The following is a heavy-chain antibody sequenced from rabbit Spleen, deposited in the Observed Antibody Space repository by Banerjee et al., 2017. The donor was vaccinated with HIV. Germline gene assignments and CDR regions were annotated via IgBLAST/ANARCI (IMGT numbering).Heavy chain of an antibody. Sequence: QSLEESGGGLVKPEGSLTLFCEASGFTISSGYWMCWVRRAPGKGLELIACINSGSGSTYYASWAKGRFTISRTSSTTVTLQMTSLTAADTATYFCMRVGVSYPLWGPGTLVTVS. D-gene: IGHD6-1*01. J-gene: IGHJ4*01. CDR3: MRVGVSYPL. CDR1: GFTISSGYW. V-gene: IGHV1S40*01. CDR2: INSGSGST.